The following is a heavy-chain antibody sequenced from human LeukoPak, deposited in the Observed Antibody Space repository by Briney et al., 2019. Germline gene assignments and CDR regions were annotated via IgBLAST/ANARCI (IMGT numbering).Heavy chain of an antibody. CDR2: IYHSGST. J-gene: IGHJ3*02. CDR3: ARGTQQAFDI. D-gene: IGHD6-13*01. V-gene: IGHV4-38-2*01. Sequence: SETLSLTCAVSGYSISSGSYWGCIRPPPRKGLEWIGSIYHSGSTYYNPSLKSRVTISVDTSKNQFSLKLTSVTAADTAVYYCARGTQQAFDIWGQGTMVTVSS. CDR1: GYSISSGSY.